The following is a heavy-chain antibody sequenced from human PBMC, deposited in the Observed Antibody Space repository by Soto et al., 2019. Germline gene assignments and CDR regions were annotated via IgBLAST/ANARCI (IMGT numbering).Heavy chain of an antibody. D-gene: IGHD6-6*01. V-gene: IGHV1-18*01. Sequence: GASVKVSCKASGYTFTSYGISWVRQAPGQGLEWMGWISAYNGNTNYAQKLQGRVTMTTDTSTSTAHMELRSLRSDDTAVYYCAREASYRAARPHYYGMDAWGQGTTVTVSS. CDR1: GYTFTSYG. CDR2: ISAYNGNT. J-gene: IGHJ6*02. CDR3: AREASYRAARPHYYGMDA.